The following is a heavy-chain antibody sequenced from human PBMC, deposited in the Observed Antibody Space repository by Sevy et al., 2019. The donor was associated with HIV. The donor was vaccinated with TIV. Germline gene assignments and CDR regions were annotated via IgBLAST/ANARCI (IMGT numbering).Heavy chain of an antibody. J-gene: IGHJ4*02. V-gene: IGHV3-33*01. CDR1: GFSFSSYG. D-gene: IGHD3-22*01. Sequence: GGSLRLSCAASGFSFSSYGMHWVRQAPGKGLEWVALIWFDGSNSYYADSVKGRFTISRDDSKNSLYLQLNSLRAEDTAIYYCARKYDSSGYFDYWGQGTLVTVSS. CDR2: IWFDGSNS. CDR3: ARKYDSSGYFDY.